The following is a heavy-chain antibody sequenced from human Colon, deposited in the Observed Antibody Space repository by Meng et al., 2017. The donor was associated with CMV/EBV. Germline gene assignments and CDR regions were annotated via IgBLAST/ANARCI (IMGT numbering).Heavy chain of an antibody. CDR3: ASEWGDVRGGFDF. V-gene: IGHV6-1*01. CDR1: RDSVSSNSAA. D-gene: IGHD3-10*02. J-gene: IGHJ4*02. CDR2: TYYRYKYYN. Sequence: QVHLQQSGPGLVMPSXXLSLTCATARDSVSSNSAAWNWIRQSPSRGLEWAGRTYYRYKYYNDYALSVKSRITINPDTSKNQFSLQLNSVTPEDTAIYYCASEWGDVRGGFDFWGQRTLVTVSS.